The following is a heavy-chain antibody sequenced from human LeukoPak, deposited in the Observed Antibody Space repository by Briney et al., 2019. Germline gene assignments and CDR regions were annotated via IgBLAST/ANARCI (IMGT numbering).Heavy chain of an antibody. CDR2: INSDGSST. D-gene: IGHD1-26*01. J-gene: IGHJ6*04. Sequence: QPGGSLRLSCAGSGFTFSNYWMHWVRQAPGKGLVWVSRINSDGSSTSYADSVKGRFTISRDNAKNTLYLQMNSLRAEDTAVYYCAREGSFLGYGVDVWGEGTTVTVSS. CDR1: GFTFSNYW. V-gene: IGHV3-74*01. CDR3: AREGSFLGYGVDV.